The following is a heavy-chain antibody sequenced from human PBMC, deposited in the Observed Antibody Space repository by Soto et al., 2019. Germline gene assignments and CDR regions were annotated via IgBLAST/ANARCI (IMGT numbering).Heavy chain of an antibody. D-gene: IGHD1-26*01. CDR1: GFTFDDYT. CDR3: AKDITGSGSYQPINYYYYGMDA. V-gene: IGHV3-43*01. CDR2: ISWDGGST. J-gene: IGHJ6*02. Sequence: TGGSLRLSCAASGFTFDDYTMHWVRQAPGKGLEWVSLISWDGGSTYYADSVKGRFTISRDNSKNSLYLQMNSLRTEDTALYYCAKDITGSGSYQPINYYYYGMDAWGQGTTVTVSS.